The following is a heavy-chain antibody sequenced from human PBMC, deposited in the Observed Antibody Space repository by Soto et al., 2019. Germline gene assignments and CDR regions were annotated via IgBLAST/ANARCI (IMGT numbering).Heavy chain of an antibody. CDR3: ARVHPLYYDDSSGYYYQGGWFHP. Sequence: QVQLQQWGAGLLKPSETLSLTCAVYGGSFSGYYWSWIRQPPGKGLEWIGEINHSGSTNYNPSLKGRVTISQDTSKMHTALQASSVTAADTAVYYCARVHPLYYDDSSGYYYQGGWFHPWGQGSLVTVS. D-gene: IGHD3-22*01. V-gene: IGHV4-34*01. J-gene: IGHJ5*02. CDR1: GGSFSGYY. CDR2: INHSGST.